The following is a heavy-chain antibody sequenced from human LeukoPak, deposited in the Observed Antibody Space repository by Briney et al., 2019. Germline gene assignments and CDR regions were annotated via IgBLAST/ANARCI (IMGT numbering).Heavy chain of an antibody. CDR1: GFTLSTSW. Sequence: PGGSLRLSCTASGFTLSTSWMTWIRQAPGKGLEWVSYLDPSGSPIYYADSVKGRFTIFRDNAEKSLYLQMNSLRDDDTAVYYCARGHWQIEVWGQGTQVTVSS. D-gene: IGHD2/OR15-2a*01. CDR2: LDPSGSPI. J-gene: IGHJ4*02. V-gene: IGHV3-11*01. CDR3: ARGHWQIEV.